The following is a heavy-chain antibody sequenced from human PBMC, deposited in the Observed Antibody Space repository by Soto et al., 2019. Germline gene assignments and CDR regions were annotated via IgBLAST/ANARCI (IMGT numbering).Heavy chain of an antibody. CDR3: ANVDNLVVATNPMDY. Sequence: GGSLRLSCAASGFTFSSYAMSWVRQAPGKGLEWVSAISGSGGSTYYADSVKGRFTISRDNSKNTLYLQMNSLRAEDTAVYYFANVDNLVVATNPMDYWGQGTLVTVSS. CDR2: ISGSGGST. J-gene: IGHJ4*02. V-gene: IGHV3-23*01. CDR1: GFTFSSYA. D-gene: IGHD1-26*01.